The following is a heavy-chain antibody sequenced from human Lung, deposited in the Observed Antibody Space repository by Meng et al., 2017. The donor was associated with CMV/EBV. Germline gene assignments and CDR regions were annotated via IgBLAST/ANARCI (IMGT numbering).Heavy chain of an antibody. CDR2: IDDSVST. Sequence: QVQLHCSGPGLVSPSVTLSLTCGGSGVSISSNIRWTWVRQPPGKGLEWIGDIDDSVSTNYNPSLNSRISISLDKSKNHFSLKVNSVTAADTAVYYCARGKQDAWELLAYWGQGALVTVS. CDR1: GVSISSNIR. J-gene: IGHJ4*02. V-gene: IGHV4-4*02. D-gene: IGHD1-26*01. CDR3: ARGKQDAWELLAY.